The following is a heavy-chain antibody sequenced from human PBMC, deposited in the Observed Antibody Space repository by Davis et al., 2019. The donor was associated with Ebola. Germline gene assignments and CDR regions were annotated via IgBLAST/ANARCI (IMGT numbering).Heavy chain of an antibody. Sequence: PGGPLRLPCAAPGFTFSSYSMNWVRQAPGKGLEWVSYISSSSSTIYYADSVKGRFTISRDNAKNSLYLQMNSLRDEDTAVYYCARITFGGVIAPCDYWGQGTLVTVSS. J-gene: IGHJ4*02. CDR1: GFTFSSYS. D-gene: IGHD3-16*02. V-gene: IGHV3-48*02. CDR2: ISSSSSTI. CDR3: ARITFGGVIAPCDY.